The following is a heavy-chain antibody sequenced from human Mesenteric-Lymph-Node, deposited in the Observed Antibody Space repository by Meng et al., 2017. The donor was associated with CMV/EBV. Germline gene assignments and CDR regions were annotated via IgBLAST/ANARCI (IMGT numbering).Heavy chain of an antibody. V-gene: IGHV1-8*03. D-gene: IGHD1-20*01. Sequence: ASVKVSCKASGYSFSGYYMHWVRQATGQGLEWMGWMNPNSGNTGYAQKFQGRVTITRNTSISTAYMELSSLRSEDTAVYYCARGGVTGNFFDYWGQGTLVTVSS. CDR2: MNPNSGNT. CDR1: GYSFSGYY. CDR3: ARGGVTGNFFDY. J-gene: IGHJ4*02.